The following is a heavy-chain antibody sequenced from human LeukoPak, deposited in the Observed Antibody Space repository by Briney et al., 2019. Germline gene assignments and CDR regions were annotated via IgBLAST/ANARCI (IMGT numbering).Heavy chain of an antibody. CDR3: ARDRTVAVDTGFYYYGMDV. V-gene: IGHV4-59*01. CDR2: IYHSGST. D-gene: IGHD1-1*01. Sequence: PETLSLTCTVSGGSIRSYHWSWIRQPPGKGLEWIGYIYHSGSTNYNPSLKSRVTISVDTSKNQFSLKLLSVTAADTAVYYCARDRTVAVDTGFYYYGMDVWGKGTTVTVSS. J-gene: IGHJ6*04. CDR1: GGSIRSYH.